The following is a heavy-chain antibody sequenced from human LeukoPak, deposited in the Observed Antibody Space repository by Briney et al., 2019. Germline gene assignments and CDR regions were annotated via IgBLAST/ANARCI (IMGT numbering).Heavy chain of an antibody. V-gene: IGHV1-18*01. CDR3: ASPYYDFWSGSLDYYMDV. CDR1: GYTFTSYG. J-gene: IGHJ6*03. Sequence: ASVNVSCKGCGYTFTSYGISWVRPAPGQGLEWMGWISAYNGNTNYAQNLQGRVTITTDTSTSTAYMELRSLRSDDTAVYYCASPYYDFWSGSLDYYMDVWGKGTTVTVSS. CDR2: ISAYNGNT. D-gene: IGHD3-3*01.